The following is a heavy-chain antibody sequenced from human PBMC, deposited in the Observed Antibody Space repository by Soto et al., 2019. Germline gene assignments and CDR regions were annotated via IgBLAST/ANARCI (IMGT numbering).Heavy chain of an antibody. V-gene: IGHV4-28*03. D-gene: IGHD3-10*01. J-gene: IGHJ3*02. CDR1: GYSISSSNW. Sequence: QVQLQESGPGLVKPSDTLSLTCAVSGYSISSSNWWGWIRQPPGKGLEWIGYIYYRGSTDYNPSLNRRVTMSVDTSKNQFSLKLSYVTAVDTAVYYCARGVRLDAFDIWGQGTMVTVSS. CDR3: ARGVRLDAFDI. CDR2: IYYRGST.